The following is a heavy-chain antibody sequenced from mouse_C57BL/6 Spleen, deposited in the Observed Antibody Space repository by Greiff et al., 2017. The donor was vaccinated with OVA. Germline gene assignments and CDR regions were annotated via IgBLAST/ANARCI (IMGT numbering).Heavy chain of an antibody. CDR3: ARKGYYYGSSPYYFDY. J-gene: IGHJ2*01. Sequence: LQQSGAELVKPGASVKISCKASGYAFSSYWMNWVKQRPGQGLEWIGQIYPGGGDTNYNGKFKGKATLTADKSSSTAYMQLSSLTYEDSAVYFGARKGYYYGSSPYYFDYWGQGTTLTVSS. CDR1: GYAFSSYW. CDR2: IYPGGGDT. D-gene: IGHD1-1*01. V-gene: IGHV1-80*01.